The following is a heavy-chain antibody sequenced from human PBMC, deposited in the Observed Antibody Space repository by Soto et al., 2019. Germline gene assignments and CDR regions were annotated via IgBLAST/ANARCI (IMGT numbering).Heavy chain of an antibody. CDR2: IIPIFGTA. Sequence: SVKVSCKASGGTFSSYAISWVRQAPGQGLEWVGGIIPIFGTANYAQKFQGRVTITADESTSTAYMELSSLRSEDTAVYYCAREGPGYCSGGSCYDYWGQGTLVTVSS. D-gene: IGHD2-15*01. J-gene: IGHJ4*02. CDR1: GGTFSSYA. CDR3: AREGPGYCSGGSCYDY. V-gene: IGHV1-69*13.